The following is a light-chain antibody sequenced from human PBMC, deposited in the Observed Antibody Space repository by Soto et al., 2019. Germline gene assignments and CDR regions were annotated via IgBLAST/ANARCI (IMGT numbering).Light chain of an antibody. V-gene: IGKV1-5*03. CDR2: KAS. J-gene: IGKJ2*03. CDR3: QHYSSYMYS. Sequence: DIQMTQSPSTLSASVGDKVTITCRASQSISTSLAWYQQQPGKAPNLLISKASSLESGVPSRFSGSGSGTEFTLTISSLQPEDFAIYYCQHYSSYMYSFGQGTKLEIK. CDR1: QSISTS.